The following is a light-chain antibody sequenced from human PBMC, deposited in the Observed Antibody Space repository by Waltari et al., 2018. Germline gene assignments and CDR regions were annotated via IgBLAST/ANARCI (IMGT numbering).Light chain of an antibody. V-gene: IGKV1-39*01. CDR3: QQSYSTPLT. CDR1: QYIDNN. J-gene: IGKJ4*01. Sequence: DIQMTQSPSSLSASVGDRVTITCRASQYIDNNLNWYQQKPGTAPNLLIYGASSLQSGVPSRFSGSGSGTEFTPTISTLQPEDFATYYCQQSYSTPLTFGGGTKV. CDR2: GAS.